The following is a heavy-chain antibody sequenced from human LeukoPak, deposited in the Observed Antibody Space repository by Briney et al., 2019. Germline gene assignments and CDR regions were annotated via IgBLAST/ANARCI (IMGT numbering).Heavy chain of an antibody. J-gene: IGHJ4*02. CDR1: GGSISSGGYY. CDR2: IYHSGST. D-gene: IGHD3-22*01. Sequence: SETLSLTCTVSGGSISSGGYYWSWIRQPPGKGLEWIGYIYHSGSTYYNPSLKSRVTISVDRSKNQFSLKLSSVTAADTAVYYCARAYDSSGYYYSPPFDYWGQGTLVTVSS. V-gene: IGHV4-30-2*01. CDR3: ARAYDSSGYYYSPPFDY.